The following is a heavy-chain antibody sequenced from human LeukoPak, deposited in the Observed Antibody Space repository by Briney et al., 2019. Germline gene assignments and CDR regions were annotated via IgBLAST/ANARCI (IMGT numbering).Heavy chain of an antibody. CDR3: ARSLYAPEYCSGWYDY. CDR1: GGSIRSYY. J-gene: IGHJ4*02. CDR2: IYTSGST. V-gene: IGHV4-4*07. D-gene: IGHD6-19*01. Sequence: SETLSLTCTVSGGSIRSYYWSWIRQPPGEGLEWIGRIYTSGSTNYNPPLKSRVTMSVDTSKNQFSLKLSSVTAADTAVYYCARSLYAPEYCSGWYDYWGQGTLVTVSS.